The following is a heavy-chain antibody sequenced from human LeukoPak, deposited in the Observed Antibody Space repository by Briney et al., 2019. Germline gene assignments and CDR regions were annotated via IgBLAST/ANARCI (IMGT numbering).Heavy chain of an antibody. D-gene: IGHD5-18*01. V-gene: IGHV3-7*01. CDR1: GFAFSIYW. CDR3: ARVAQLWFGNDY. CDR2: INQDGSEI. Sequence: GGSLRLSCAASGFAFSIYWMSWVRQAPGKGLEWVANINQDGSEIYHVDSVKGRFTISRDNAKNSLYLQMNSLRAEDTAVYYCARVAQLWFGNDYWGQGTLVTVSS. J-gene: IGHJ4*02.